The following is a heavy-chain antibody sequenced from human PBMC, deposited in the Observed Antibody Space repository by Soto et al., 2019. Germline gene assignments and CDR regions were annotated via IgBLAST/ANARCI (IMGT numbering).Heavy chain of an antibody. V-gene: IGHV1-69*05. J-gene: IGHJ6*03. D-gene: IGHD6-6*01. CDR3: AREGRSSSSPIYYYYYMDV. Sequence: GASVKVSCKASGGTFSSYAISWVRQAPGQGLEWMGGINASNGTTNYAQKFQGRVTITRDTSASTAYMELSSLRSEDTAVYYCAREGRSSSSPIYYYYYMDVWGKGTTVTVSS. CDR2: INASNGTT. CDR1: GGTFSSYA.